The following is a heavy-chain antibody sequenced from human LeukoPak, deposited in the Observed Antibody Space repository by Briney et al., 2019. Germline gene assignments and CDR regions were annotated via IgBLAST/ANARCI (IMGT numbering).Heavy chain of an antibody. Sequence: GASVKVSCKASGYTFTSYDINWVRQATGQGLEWMGWMNPKSGNTGHAQKFQGRVTITRDTSISTVYMELSSLRSEDTAVYYCASEGATGPNDAFDIWGQGTMVTVSS. V-gene: IGHV1-8*03. CDR2: MNPKSGNT. D-gene: IGHD1-26*01. J-gene: IGHJ3*02. CDR3: ASEGATGPNDAFDI. CDR1: GYTFTSYD.